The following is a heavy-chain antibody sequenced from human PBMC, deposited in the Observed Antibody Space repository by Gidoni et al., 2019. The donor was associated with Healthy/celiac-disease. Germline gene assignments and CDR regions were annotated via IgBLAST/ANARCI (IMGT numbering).Heavy chain of an antibody. D-gene: IGHD6-19*01. CDR1: GFTFSSYS. V-gene: IGHV3-48*01. CDR3: ASKRYSSGWSYYYYGMDV. CDR2: ISSSSSTI. Sequence: EVQLVESGGGLVQPGGSLRLSCAASGFTFSSYSMNWVRQAPGKGLEWVSYISSSSSTIYYADSVKGRFTISRDNAKNSLYLQMNSLRAEDTAVYYCASKRYSSGWSYYYYGMDVWGQGTTVTVSS. J-gene: IGHJ6*02.